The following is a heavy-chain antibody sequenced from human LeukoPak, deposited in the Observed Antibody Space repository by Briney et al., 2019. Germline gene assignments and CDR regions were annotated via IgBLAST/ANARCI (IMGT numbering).Heavy chain of an antibody. J-gene: IGHJ4*02. D-gene: IGHD3-16*01. CDR2: ISGSGGST. CDR3: TRRLDD. V-gene: IGHV3-23*01. Sequence: GGSLRLSCAASGFTFRSYAMSWVRQAPGKGLEWVSTISGSGGSTYYTDSVKGRFTISRDNAQNSLYLQMNGLRVEDTAVYYCTRRLDDWGQGTLVTVSS. CDR1: GFTFRSYA.